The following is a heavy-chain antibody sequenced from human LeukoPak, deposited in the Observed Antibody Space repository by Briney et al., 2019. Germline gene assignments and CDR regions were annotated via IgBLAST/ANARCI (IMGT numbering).Heavy chain of an antibody. CDR1: GFTFSSYA. Sequence: GRSLRLSCAASGFTFSSYAMHWVRQAPGKGLEWVAVISYDGSNKYYADSVKGRFTISRDNSKNTLYLQMNSLRAEDTAVYYCARDGVPIVVVTAPFGWFDPWGQGTLVTVSS. CDR3: ARDGVPIVVVTAPFGWFDP. J-gene: IGHJ5*02. CDR2: ISYDGSNK. V-gene: IGHV3-30*07. D-gene: IGHD2-21*02.